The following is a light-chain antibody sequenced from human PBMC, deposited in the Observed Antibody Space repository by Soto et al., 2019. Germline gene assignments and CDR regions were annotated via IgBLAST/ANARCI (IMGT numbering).Light chain of an antibody. CDR2: KAS. CDR1: QTISSW. V-gene: IGKV1-5*03. Sequence: DIQMTQSPSTLSGSVGDRVTITCRASQTISSWLAWYQQKPGKAPKLLIYKASTLKSGVPSRFSGSGSGTDFTLTINRLEPEDFAVYYCQQYENSPIAFGQGTRLEIK. CDR3: QQYENSPIA. J-gene: IGKJ5*01.